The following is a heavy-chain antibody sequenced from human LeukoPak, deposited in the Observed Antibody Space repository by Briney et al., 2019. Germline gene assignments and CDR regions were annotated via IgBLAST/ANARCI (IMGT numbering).Heavy chain of an antibody. CDR3: ARAFIAAAGTGEGGVCGY. CDR1: GFTFSSYA. CDR2: ISYDGSNK. V-gene: IGHV3-30*04. J-gene: IGHJ4*02. D-gene: IGHD6-13*01. Sequence: PGGSLRLSCAASGFTFSSYAMHWVRQAPGKGLEWVAVISYDGSNKYYADSVKGRFTISRDNSKNTLYLQMNSLRAEDTAVYYCARAFIAAAGTGEGGVCGYWGQGTLVTVSS.